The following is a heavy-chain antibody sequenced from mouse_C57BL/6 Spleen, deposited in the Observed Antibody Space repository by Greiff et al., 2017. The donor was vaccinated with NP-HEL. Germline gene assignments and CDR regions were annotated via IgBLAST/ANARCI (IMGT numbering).Heavy chain of an antibody. Sequence: QVQLQQSGAELAKPGASVKLSCKASGYTFTSYWMHWVKQRPGQGLEWIGYINPSSGYTKYNQKFKDKATLTADKSSSTAYMQLSSLTYEDSAVYYCASLPYGYDDGYYAMDYWGQGTSVTVSS. D-gene: IGHD2-2*01. V-gene: IGHV1-7*01. CDR3: ASLPYGYDDGYYAMDY. CDR1: GYTFTSYW. CDR2: INPSSGYT. J-gene: IGHJ4*01.